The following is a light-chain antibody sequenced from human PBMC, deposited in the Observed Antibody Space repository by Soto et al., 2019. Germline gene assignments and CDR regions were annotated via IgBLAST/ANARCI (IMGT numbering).Light chain of an antibody. CDR3: QQSYSTPYT. Sequence: DIQMTQSPSTLSASVGDRVTITCRASQSISSYLAWYQHKPGKAPKVLIYKASSLESGVPSRFSGRGSGTDFTLTISSLQPEDFATYYCQQSYSTPYTFGQGTKLEIK. CDR1: QSISSY. J-gene: IGKJ2*01. V-gene: IGKV1-39*01. CDR2: KAS.